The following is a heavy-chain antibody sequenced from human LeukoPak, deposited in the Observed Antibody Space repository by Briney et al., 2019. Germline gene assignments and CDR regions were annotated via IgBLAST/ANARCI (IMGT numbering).Heavy chain of an antibody. Sequence: GESLKISCKGSGYSFTSYWIGRVRQMPGKGLEWMGIIYPGDSDTRYSPSFQGQVTISADKSISTAYLQWSSLKASDTAIYYCARPAEMATIVDAFDIWGQGTMVTVSS. V-gene: IGHV5-51*01. D-gene: IGHD5-24*01. CDR1: GYSFTSYW. CDR3: ARPAEMATIVDAFDI. CDR2: IYPGDSDT. J-gene: IGHJ3*02.